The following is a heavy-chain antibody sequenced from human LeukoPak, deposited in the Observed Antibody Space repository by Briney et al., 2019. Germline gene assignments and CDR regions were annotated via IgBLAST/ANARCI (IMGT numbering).Heavy chain of an antibody. CDR2: IYYSGCT. V-gene: IGHV4-39*01. CDR3: ASRERGYGDYDDAFDI. J-gene: IGHJ3*02. CDR1: GGSISSSSYY. D-gene: IGHD4-17*01. Sequence: PSETLFLTCTVSGGSISSSSYYSGWIRQPPGKGLEWIGRIYYSGCTYYNPSRNSRVTISVEPSKHQFSVKLSSVTAADTAVYYCASRERGYGDYDDAFDIWGQGTMVTVSS.